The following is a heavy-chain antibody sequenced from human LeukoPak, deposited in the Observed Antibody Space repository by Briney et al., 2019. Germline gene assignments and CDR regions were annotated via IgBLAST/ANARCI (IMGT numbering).Heavy chain of an antibody. CDR1: GFTFSSYG. D-gene: IGHD6-13*01. V-gene: IGHV3-30*18. J-gene: IGHJ6*02. CDR2: ISYDGSNK. CDR3: AKDVGSSSWYDYYYYGMDV. Sequence: GGSLRLSCAASGFTFSSYGMHWVRQAPGKGLEWVAVISYDGSNKYYADSVKGRFTISRDNSKNTLYLQMNSLRAEDTAVYYCAKDVGSSSWYDYYYYGMDVWGQGTTVTVSS.